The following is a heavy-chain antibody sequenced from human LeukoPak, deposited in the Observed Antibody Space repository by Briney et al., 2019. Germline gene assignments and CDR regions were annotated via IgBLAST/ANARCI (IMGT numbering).Heavy chain of an antibody. Sequence: PGGSLRLSCAASGFTFSSYAMHWVRQAPGKGLEWVSVVSGSGGATYYADSVKGRFTISRDNSKNTLYLQMNSLRAEDTAIYYCAKTGYYYYDGVDVWGQGTTVTVSS. CDR1: GFTFSSYA. D-gene: IGHD1-1*01. V-gene: IGHV3-23*01. J-gene: IGHJ6*02. CDR2: VSGSGGAT. CDR3: AKTGYYYYDGVDV.